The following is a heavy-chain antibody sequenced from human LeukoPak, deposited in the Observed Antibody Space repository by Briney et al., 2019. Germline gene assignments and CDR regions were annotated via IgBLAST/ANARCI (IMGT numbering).Heavy chain of an antibody. CDR3: AGDDIRFPGY. J-gene: IGHJ4*02. CDR2: ISATSTYI. Sequence: SGGSLRLSCAVSGFTFSDYYMSWIRQAPGKGLEWVSYISATSTYINYVGSVKGRFTISRDNAKSSLYLQLNSLRAEDTAVYYCAGDDIRFPGYWGQGTLVTVSS. CDR1: GFTFSDYY. V-gene: IGHV3-11*05. D-gene: IGHD3-16*01.